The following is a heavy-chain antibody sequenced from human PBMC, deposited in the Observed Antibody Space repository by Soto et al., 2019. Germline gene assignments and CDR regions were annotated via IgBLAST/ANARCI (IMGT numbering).Heavy chain of an antibody. CDR2: IYYSGST. CDR3: ARHTLSYSGYDYDYFDY. CDR1: GGSISSYY. Sequence: SETLSLTCTVSGGSISSYYWSWIRQPPGKGLEWIGYIYYSGSTNYNPSLKSRVTISVDTSKNQFSLKLSSVTAADTAVYYCARHTLSYSGYDYDYFDYCGQGTLVTVSS. D-gene: IGHD5-12*01. J-gene: IGHJ4*02. V-gene: IGHV4-59*08.